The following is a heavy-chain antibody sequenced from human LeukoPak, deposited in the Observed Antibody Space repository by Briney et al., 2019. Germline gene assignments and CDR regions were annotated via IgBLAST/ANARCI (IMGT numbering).Heavy chain of an antibody. CDR3: ARVVASGGQAFYFDD. CDR2: INSGGST. D-gene: IGHD1-26*01. V-gene: IGHV3-66*02. CDR1: GFTVSSNY. Sequence: GGSLRLSCAASGFTVSSNYMSWVRQAPGKGLEWVSVINSGGSTYYADSVKGGFTIYRDNSKNTLYLQMHSLRTEDTAVYYWARVVASGGQAFYFDDWGQGTLVTVSS. J-gene: IGHJ4*02.